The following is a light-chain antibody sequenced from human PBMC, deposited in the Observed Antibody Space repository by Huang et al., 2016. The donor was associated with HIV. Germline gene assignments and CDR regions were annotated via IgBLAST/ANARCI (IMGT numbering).Light chain of an antibody. Sequence: DIVMAQSPGSLAVSLGERATLTCRSSQSLFSTSTNKDYLAWFQQKPGQPPKLLLCWSSEREVGVPDRFSGSGCGTQFTLTIGSLEADDAAIYYCQQCYASPQTFGHGTRV. V-gene: IGKV4-1*01. CDR1: QSLFSTSTNKDY. CDR2: WSS. CDR3: QQCYASPQT. J-gene: IGKJ1*01.